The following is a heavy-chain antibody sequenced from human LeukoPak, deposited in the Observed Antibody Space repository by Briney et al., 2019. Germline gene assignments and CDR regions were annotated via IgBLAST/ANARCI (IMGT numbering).Heavy chain of an antibody. CDR2: IYYSGST. CDR3: ARRLLLRSFDY. D-gene: IGHD3-22*01. CDR1: GGSISSSTYY. Sequence: SETLSLTCTVSGGSISSSTYYWAWIRQPPGKGLEWIGSIYYSGSTYYNPSLKSRVTISVDTSKNQFSLRLTSVTAADTAFYFCARRLLLRSFDYWGQGTLVSVSS. V-gene: IGHV4-39*01. J-gene: IGHJ4*02.